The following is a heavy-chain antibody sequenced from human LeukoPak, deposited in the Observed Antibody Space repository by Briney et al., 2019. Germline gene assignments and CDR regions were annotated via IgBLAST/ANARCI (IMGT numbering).Heavy chain of an antibody. CDR2: ISGSGGNT. CDR3: AKGLRPYDSSGRDAFDI. Sequence: GGSLRLSCAASRFTFSSYAMSWVRQAPGKGLEWVLTISGSGGNTYYADSVKGRFTVSRDNSKSTLSLQMKSLRAEDTAIYYCAKGLRPYDSSGRDAFDIWGQGTMVTVSS. J-gene: IGHJ3*02. D-gene: IGHD3-22*01. V-gene: IGHV3-23*01. CDR1: RFTFSSYA.